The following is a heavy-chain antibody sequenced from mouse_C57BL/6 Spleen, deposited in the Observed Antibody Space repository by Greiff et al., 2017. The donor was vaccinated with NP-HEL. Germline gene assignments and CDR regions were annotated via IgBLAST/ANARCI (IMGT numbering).Heavy chain of an antibody. CDR1: GYTFTSYW. CDR2: IDPSDSST. D-gene: IGHD1-1*01. J-gene: IGHJ4*01. CDR3: ARVKNTVVDYAMDY. Sequence: VQLQQPGAELVMPGASVKLSCKASGYTFTSYWMHWVKQRPGQGLEWIGEIDPSDSSTNYNQKFKGKSTLTVDKSSSTAYMQLSSLTSEDSAVYYCARVKNTVVDYAMDYWGQGTSVTVSS. V-gene: IGHV1-69*01.